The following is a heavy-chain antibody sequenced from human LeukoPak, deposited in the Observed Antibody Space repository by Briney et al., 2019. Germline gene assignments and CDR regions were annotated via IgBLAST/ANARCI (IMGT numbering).Heavy chain of an antibody. J-gene: IGHJ5*02. V-gene: IGHV3-23*01. Sequence: PGGSLRLSCAASGFTFRAYAMSWVRQAPGKGLEWVSTPSGSGDATYYADSVKGRFSVSRDNSKNTLCLQMNSLRVEDTAVYYCAKGGSPGGHGEHDHWGQGTLVTVSS. CDR3: AKGGSPGGHGEHDH. CDR2: PSGSGDAT. D-gene: IGHD4-23*01. CDR1: GFTFRAYA.